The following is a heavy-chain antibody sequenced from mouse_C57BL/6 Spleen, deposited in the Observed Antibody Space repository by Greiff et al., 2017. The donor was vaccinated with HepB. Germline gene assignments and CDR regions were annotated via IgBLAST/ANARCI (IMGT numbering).Heavy chain of an antibody. CDR1: GYSFTGYY. J-gene: IGHJ3*01. V-gene: IGHV1-42*01. D-gene: IGHD1-1*01. CDR3: ARGGYYYGSSPAWFAY. CDR2: INPSTGGT. Sequence: VQLQQSGPELVKPGASVKISCKASGYSFTGYYMNWVKQSPEKSLEWIGEINPSTGGTTYNQKFKAKATLTVDKSSSTAYMQLKSLTSEDSAVYYCARGGYYYGSSPAWFAYWGQGTLVTVSA.